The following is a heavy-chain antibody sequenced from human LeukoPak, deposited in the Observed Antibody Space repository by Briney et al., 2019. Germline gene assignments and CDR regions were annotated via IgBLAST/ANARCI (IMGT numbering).Heavy chain of an antibody. Sequence: ASVKVSCKASGYTFTSYYMHWVRQAPGQGLGWMGIINPSGGSTSYAQKFQGRVTMTRDTSTSTVYMELSSLRSKDTAVYYCARDSRNNYYDSSCFDYWGQGTLVTVSS. CDR2: INPSGGST. J-gene: IGHJ4*02. D-gene: IGHD3-22*01. CDR1: GYTFTSYY. CDR3: ARDSRNNYYDSSCFDY. V-gene: IGHV1-46*01.